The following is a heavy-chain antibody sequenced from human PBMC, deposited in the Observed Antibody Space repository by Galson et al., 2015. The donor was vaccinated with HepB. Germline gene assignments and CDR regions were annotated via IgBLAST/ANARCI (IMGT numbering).Heavy chain of an antibody. D-gene: IGHD3-16*02. Sequence: PALVKPTQTLTLTCTFSGFSLSTRGVGVGWIRQPPGEAREWLALIYWDDDKRYSPSLKSRLTITKDTSKNQVVLTMTNMDPVDTATFYCAHIIITFGGVIGDDSFDIWGQGTMVTVSS. CDR3: AHIIITFGGVIGDDSFDI. CDR2: IYWDDDK. CDR1: GFSLSTRGVG. J-gene: IGHJ3*02. V-gene: IGHV2-5*02.